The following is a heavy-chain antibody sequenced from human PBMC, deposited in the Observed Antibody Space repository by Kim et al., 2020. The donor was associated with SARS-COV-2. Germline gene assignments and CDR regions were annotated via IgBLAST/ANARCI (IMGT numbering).Heavy chain of an antibody. CDR3: AADRPNTYYDFSAAYYGMDG. V-gene: IGHV1-58*02. CDR1: GFTFTSYA. D-gene: IGHD3-3*01. CDR2: IVVGSGNT. J-gene: IGHJ6*02. Sequence: SVKVSCKASGFTFTSYAMQWVRQARGQRLEWIGWIVVGSGNTNYAQKFQERVTITRDMSTSTAYMELSSLRSEDTAVYYCAADRPNTYYDFSAAYYGMDGWGQGTTVTVSS.